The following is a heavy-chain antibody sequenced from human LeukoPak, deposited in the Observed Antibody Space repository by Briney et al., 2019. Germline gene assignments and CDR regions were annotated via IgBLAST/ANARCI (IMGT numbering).Heavy chain of an antibody. CDR1: GYTFTGYY. J-gene: IGHJ4*02. CDR3: ARTEIGYCSSPSCPSKDFDY. V-gene: IGHV1-2*02. Sequence: ASVKVSCKASGYTFTGYYMHWVRQAPGHGLEWMGWINPNSGGTNYAQKFQGRVTMTRDTSISTAYMELSRLRSDDTAVYYCARTEIGYCSSPSCPSKDFDYWGQGTLVTVPS. D-gene: IGHD2-2*01. CDR2: INPNSGGT.